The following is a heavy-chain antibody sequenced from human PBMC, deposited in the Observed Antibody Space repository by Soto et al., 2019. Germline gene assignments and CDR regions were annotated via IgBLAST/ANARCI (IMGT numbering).Heavy chain of an antibody. Sequence: ASVKVSCKASGYTFTSYYMHWVRQAPGQGLEWMGIINPSGGSTSYAQKFQGRVTMTRDTSTSTVYMELSSLRSEDTAVYCCARTLCGGDCYPQYFQHWGQGTLVTVSS. V-gene: IGHV1-46*01. J-gene: IGHJ1*01. CDR2: INPSGGST. CDR3: ARTLCGGDCYPQYFQH. D-gene: IGHD2-21*02. CDR1: GYTFTSYY.